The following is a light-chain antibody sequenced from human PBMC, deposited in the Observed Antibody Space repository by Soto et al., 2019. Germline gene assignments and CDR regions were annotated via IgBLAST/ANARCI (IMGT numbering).Light chain of an antibody. CDR1: QSISSW. V-gene: IGKV1-5*03. Sequence: DIQMTQSPSTLSASVGDRVTITCRASQSISSWLAWYQQTPWPAPKLMIYNPCSLESGASSRFRGSGSGTGFTVTISSLQPDDFATYCCQQYNSYSGTFGQGTKVDIK. CDR2: NPC. J-gene: IGKJ1*01. CDR3: QQYNSYSGT.